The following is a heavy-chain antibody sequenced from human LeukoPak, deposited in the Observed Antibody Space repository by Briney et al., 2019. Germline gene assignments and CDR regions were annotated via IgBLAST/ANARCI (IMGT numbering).Heavy chain of an antibody. CDR3: ASLGVCGGDCYLNWFDP. Sequence: ASVKVSCTASGYTFTGYYMHWVRQAPRQGLEWMGWINPNSGGTNYAQKFQGRVTMTRDTSISTAYMELSRLRSDDTAVYYCASLGVCGGDCYLNWFDPWGQGTLVTVSS. D-gene: IGHD2-21*02. CDR1: GYTFTGYY. V-gene: IGHV1-2*02. J-gene: IGHJ5*02. CDR2: INPNSGGT.